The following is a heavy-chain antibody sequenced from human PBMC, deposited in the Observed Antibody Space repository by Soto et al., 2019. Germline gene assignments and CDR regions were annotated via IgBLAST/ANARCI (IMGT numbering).Heavy chain of an antibody. Sequence: SETLSLTCTVSGGSISSSSYYWGWIRQPPGKGLEWIGNINHSGSTNYNPSLKSRVTISVDTSKNQFSLKLSSVTAADTAVYYCASSVGGLGNGWFDPWGQGTLVTVSS. J-gene: IGHJ5*02. CDR1: GGSISSSSYY. CDR3: ASSVGGLGNGWFDP. V-gene: IGHV4-39*07. CDR2: INHSGST.